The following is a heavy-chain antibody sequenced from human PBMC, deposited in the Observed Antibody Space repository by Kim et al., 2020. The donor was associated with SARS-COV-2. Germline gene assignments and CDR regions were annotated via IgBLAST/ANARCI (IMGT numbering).Heavy chain of an antibody. CDR2: ISYDGSNK. CDR3: AKDLGIYDILTGTTYYYYGMDV. CDR1: GFTFSSYG. Sequence: GGSLRLSCAASGFTFSSYGMHWVRQAPGKGLEWVAVISYDGSNKYYADSVKGRFTISRDNSKNTLYLQMNSLRAEDTAVYYCAKDLGIYDILTGTTYYYYGMDVWGQGTTVTVSS. J-gene: IGHJ6*02. V-gene: IGHV3-30*18. D-gene: IGHD3-9*01.